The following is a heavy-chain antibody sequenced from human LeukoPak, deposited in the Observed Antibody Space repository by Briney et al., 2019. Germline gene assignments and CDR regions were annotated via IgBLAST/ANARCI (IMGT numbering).Heavy chain of an antibody. CDR2: INGNSNYI. CDR3: ARDRASRGYYDSSGDAFDI. CDR1: GFTFSSYS. J-gene: IGHJ3*02. D-gene: IGHD3-22*01. Sequence: GGSLRLSCAASGFTFSSYSMNWVRQAPGKGLEWVSSINGNSNYIYNADSVKGRFTISRDNAKNSLYLQMNSLRAEDTAVYYCARDRASRGYYDSSGDAFDIWGQGTMVT. V-gene: IGHV3-21*01.